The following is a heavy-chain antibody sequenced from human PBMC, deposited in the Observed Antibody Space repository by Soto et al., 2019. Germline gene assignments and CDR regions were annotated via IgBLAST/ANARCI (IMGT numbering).Heavy chain of an antibody. J-gene: IGHJ4*02. CDR3: ARQRVLPAQSFFDY. D-gene: IGHD6-25*01. V-gene: IGHV4-61*03. CDR1: IRSVSSGSDF. CDR2: ITDVGST. Sequence: PSESLSLTGPVPIRSVSSGSDFWTWILQSPGKGLEWIGYITDVGSTNYNPSLKSRVTISADTTKNHFSLNLRSVTAADTAVYYCARQRVLPAQSFFDYWGQGIPVTVSS.